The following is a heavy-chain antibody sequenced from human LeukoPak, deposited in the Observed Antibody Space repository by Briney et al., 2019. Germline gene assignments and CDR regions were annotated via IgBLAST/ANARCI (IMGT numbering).Heavy chain of an antibody. V-gene: IGHV4-30-2*01. J-gene: IGHJ5*02. CDR3: ASGQAYYYGSGSYSNWFDP. Sequence: SQTLSLTCAVSGGSISSGGYSWSWIRQPPGKGLEWIGYIYHSGSTYYNPSLKSRVTISVDRSKNQFSLKLSSVTAADTAVYYCASGQAYYYGSGSYSNWFDPWGQGTLVTGSS. CDR2: IYHSGST. CDR1: GGSISSGGYS. D-gene: IGHD3-10*01.